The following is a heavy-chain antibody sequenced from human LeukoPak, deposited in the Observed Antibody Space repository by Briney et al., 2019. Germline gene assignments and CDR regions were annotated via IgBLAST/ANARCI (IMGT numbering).Heavy chain of an antibody. CDR2: INHSGST. J-gene: IGHJ4*02. D-gene: IGHD2-2*01. Sequence: SETLSLTCAVYGVSFSGYYWSWIRQPPGKGLEWIGEINHSGSTNYNPSLKRRVTISVDTSKNQFSLKLSSVTAADTARSPCSTRSFTANYWGQGTLVTVSS. CDR1: GVSFSGYY. V-gene: IGHV4-34*01. CDR3: STRSFTANY.